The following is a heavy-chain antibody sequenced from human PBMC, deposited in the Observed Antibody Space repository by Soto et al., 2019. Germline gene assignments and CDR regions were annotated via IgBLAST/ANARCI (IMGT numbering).Heavy chain of an antibody. V-gene: IGHV3-13*04. D-gene: IGHD6-6*01. CDR1: GFTFSRYD. CDR3: ARGALGFDP. CDR2: IGTSGDT. J-gene: IGHJ5*02. Sequence: EVQVVESGGGLVQPGGSLRLSCAASGFTFSRYDMHWVRQATGRGLEWVSGIGTSGDTYYAGSVKGRFTISRENAKSSVYLQMNSRRAGDTAVYYCARGALGFDPWGQGTLVAVSS.